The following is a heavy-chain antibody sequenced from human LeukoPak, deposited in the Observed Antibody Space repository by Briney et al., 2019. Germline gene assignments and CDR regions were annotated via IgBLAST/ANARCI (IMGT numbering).Heavy chain of an antibody. D-gene: IGHD5-18*01. CDR1: GGTFSSYA. CDR2: IIPIFGTA. CDR3: ARDAGYSYGFDYYYYYGMDV. J-gene: IGHJ6*02. V-gene: IGHV1-69*01. Sequence: ASVKVSCKASGGTFSSYAIGWVRQAPGQGLEWMGGIIPIFGTANYAQKFQGRVTITADESTSTAYMELSSLRSEDTAVYYCARDAGYSYGFDYYYYYGMDVWGQGTTVTVSS.